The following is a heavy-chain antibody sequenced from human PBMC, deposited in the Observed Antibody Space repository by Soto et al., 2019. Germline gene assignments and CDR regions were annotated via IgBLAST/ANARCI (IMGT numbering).Heavy chain of an antibody. D-gene: IGHD3-22*01. CDR1: GGSFSDYY. CDR2: INHSGST. V-gene: IGHV4-34*01. J-gene: IGHJ6*02. Sequence: SETLSLTCAVYGGSFSDYYWSWIRQPPGKGLEWNGEINHSGSTNYNPSLKSRVTISVDTSKNQFSLKLSSVTAADTAVYYCARGTNYWIVVVHAPDYYGMDVWGQGITVTVSS. CDR3: ARGTNYWIVVVHAPDYYGMDV.